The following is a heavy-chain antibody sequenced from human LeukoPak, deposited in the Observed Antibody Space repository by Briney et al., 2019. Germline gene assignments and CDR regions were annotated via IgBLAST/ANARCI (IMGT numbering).Heavy chain of an antibody. J-gene: IGHJ4*02. D-gene: IGHD3-10*01. CDR2: IIPILGIA. CDR3: ARDDGYGSGIIGY. V-gene: IGHV1-69*04. Sequence: SVKVSCKASGGTFSSYAISWVRQAPGQGLEWMGRIIPILGIANYAQKFQGRATITADKSTSTAYMELSSLRSEDTAVYYCARDDGYGSGIIGYWDQGTLVTVSS. CDR1: GGTFSSYA.